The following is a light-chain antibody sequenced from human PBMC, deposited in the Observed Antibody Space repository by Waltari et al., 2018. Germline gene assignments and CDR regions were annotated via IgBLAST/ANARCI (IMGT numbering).Light chain of an antibody. CDR1: QSISSW. V-gene: IGKV1-5*03. CDR2: KAP. J-gene: IGKJ1*01. Sequence: DIQMTQSHSTLSASVGDRVTIPCRASQSISSWLAWYQQKPGKAPKLLIYKAPSLESGVSSRFSGSGSGTEFTLTISSLQPDDFATYYCQQYNSYWTFGQGTKVEIK. CDR3: QQYNSYWT.